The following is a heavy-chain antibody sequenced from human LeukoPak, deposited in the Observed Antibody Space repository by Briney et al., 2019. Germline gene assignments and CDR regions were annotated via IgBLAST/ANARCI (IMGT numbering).Heavy chain of an antibody. D-gene: IGHD3-22*01. J-gene: IGHJ4*02. V-gene: IGHV4-30-2*01. CDR1: GGSISSGGYS. CDR3: ARGNYYDSSGYYYFDY. Sequence: SETLSLTCAVSGGSISSGGYSWSWIRQPPGKGLEWIGYTYHSGSTYYNPSLKSRVTISVDRSKNQFSLKLSSVTAADTAVYYCARGNYYDSSGYYYFDYWGQGTLVTVSS. CDR2: TYHSGST.